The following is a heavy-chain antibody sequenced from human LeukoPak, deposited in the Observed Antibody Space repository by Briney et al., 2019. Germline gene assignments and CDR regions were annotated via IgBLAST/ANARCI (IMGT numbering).Heavy chain of an antibody. CDR1: GFTFTSSA. V-gene: IGHV1-58*01. CDR3: AIDQGRPAGDAFDY. CDR2: FVLGSGNT. J-gene: IGHJ4*02. Sequence: SVKVSCKVSGFTFTSSAAQWVRQARGQRLKWIGWFVLGSGNTNYAQKFQERLTITRDMSTNTAYMELSSLTSEDTAVYFCAIDQGRPAGDAFDYWGQGTLVTVSS. D-gene: IGHD2-2*01.